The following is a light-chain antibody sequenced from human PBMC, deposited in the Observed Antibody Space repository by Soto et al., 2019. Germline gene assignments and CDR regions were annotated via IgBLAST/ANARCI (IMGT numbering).Light chain of an antibody. J-gene: IGLJ1*01. CDR2: EVT. CDR3: SSYAGSNNFV. V-gene: IGLV2-8*01. CDR1: SSDVGGYNF. Sequence: QPVLTQPPSASGSAAQSVTISCTGTSSDVGGYNFVSWYQQHPGKAPKLMIYEVTKRPSGVTDRFSGSKSGNTASLTVSGLQAEDEADYYCSSYAGSNNFVFGTGPKVTVL.